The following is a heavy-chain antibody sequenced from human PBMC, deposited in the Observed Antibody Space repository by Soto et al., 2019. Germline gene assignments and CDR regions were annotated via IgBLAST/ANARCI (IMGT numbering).Heavy chain of an antibody. CDR2: VYQNGLT. V-gene: IGHV4-4*02. CDR1: GDSIGNNVW. CDR3: ARDAPVGYGGYGWFDP. Sequence: SETLSLTCAVSGDSIGNNVWWSWVRQPPGKGLEWIGEVYQNGLTDSNPSLQGRVTMSADMSKNQFSLKVTSVTAADTAVYYCARDAPVGYGGYGWFDPWGQGTLVTVSS. D-gene: IGHD5-12*01. J-gene: IGHJ5*02.